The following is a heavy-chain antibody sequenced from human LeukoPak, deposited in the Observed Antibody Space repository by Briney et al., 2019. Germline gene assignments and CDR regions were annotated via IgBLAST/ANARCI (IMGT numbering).Heavy chain of an antibody. J-gene: IGHJ4*02. D-gene: IGHD1-26*01. CDR3: TRSGGSTTNFDY. CDR1: GYSISSGYY. CDR2: VYHSGST. Sequence: PETLSLTCAVSGYSISSGYYWGWIRQPPGKGLEWIGSVYHSGSTYYNPSLKSRVSLSVDTSKNQFSLKLSSVTAADTAVYYCTRSGGSTTNFDYWGQGTLVAVSS. V-gene: IGHV4-38-2*01.